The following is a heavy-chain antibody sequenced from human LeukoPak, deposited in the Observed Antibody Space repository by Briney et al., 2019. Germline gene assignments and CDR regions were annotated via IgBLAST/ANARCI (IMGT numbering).Heavy chain of an antibody. Sequence: ASVKVSCKASGYAFDYYGITWVRQAPGQGLEWVGWISLNNGNTHYTKYAQKFQGRVTLTADTSTATAYMELRGLRSDDTAVYYCQRVTIFGVVIDFDYWGQGTLVTVSS. CDR3: QRVTIFGVVIDFDY. J-gene: IGHJ4*02. V-gene: IGHV1-18*01. CDR1: GYAFDYYG. CDR2: ISLNNGNT. D-gene: IGHD3-3*01.